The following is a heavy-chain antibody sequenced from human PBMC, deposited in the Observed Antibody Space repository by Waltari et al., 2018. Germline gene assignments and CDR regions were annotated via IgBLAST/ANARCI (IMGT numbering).Heavy chain of an antibody. J-gene: IGHJ2*01. CDR3: ARGGNSLYWYFDL. V-gene: IGHV4-59*01. CDR2: IYYSGST. CDR1: GGSISSYY. Sequence: QVQLQESGPGLVKPSETLSLTCTVSGGSISSYYWSWIRQPPGKGLEWIGYIYYSGSTNYNPSLKSRVTISVDTSKNQFSLTLNSVTAADTAIYYCARGGNSLYWYFDLWGRGTQVTVSS. D-gene: IGHD3-16*01.